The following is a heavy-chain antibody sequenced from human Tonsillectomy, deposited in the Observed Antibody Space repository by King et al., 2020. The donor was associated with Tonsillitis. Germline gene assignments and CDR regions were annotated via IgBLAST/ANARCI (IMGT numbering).Heavy chain of an antibody. D-gene: IGHD3-22*01. J-gene: IGHJ4*02. CDR2: IKQDGSEK. V-gene: IGHV3-7*01. CDR1: GFTFSSYW. Sequence: VQLVESGGGLVQPGGSLRLSCAASGFTFSSYWMSWVRQAPGKGLEWVANIKQDGSEKYYVDSVKGRFTISRDNAKNSLYLQMNSLRAEDTAVYYCARVGGHVSSGYYGYFDYWGQGTLVTVSS. CDR3: ARVGGHVSSGYYGYFDY.